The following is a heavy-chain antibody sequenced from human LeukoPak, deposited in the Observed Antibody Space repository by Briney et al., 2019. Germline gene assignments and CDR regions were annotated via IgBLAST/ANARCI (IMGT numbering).Heavy chain of an antibody. CDR2: IYPSGST. Sequence: PSGAPFLPCTVSGGSLRRFCWGLGPNPPGEGPGWIGYIYPSGSTDYNPSLRSRVTMSVDTSKSQLSMELRYLTAADTAMYYCATSYDSKTAPYDVWGQGILVTVSS. CDR3: ATSYDSKTAPYDV. CDR1: GGSLRRFC. J-gene: IGHJ4*02. V-gene: IGHV4-4*09. D-gene: IGHD3-3*01.